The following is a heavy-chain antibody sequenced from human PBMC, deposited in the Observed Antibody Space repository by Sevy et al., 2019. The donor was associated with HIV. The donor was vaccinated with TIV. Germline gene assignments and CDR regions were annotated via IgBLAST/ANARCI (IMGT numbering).Heavy chain of an antibody. CDR1: GLTFSIYS. D-gene: IGHD3-22*01. J-gene: IGHJ4*02. Sequence: GGSLRLSCVASGLTFSIYSMNWVRQAPGKGLEWVASISSSSYKYYADSLKVRFTISRDNAKNSVFLQMNSLEAEDTAVYYCARESLDSTGYPFDYWGQRTLVTVSS. CDR2: ISSSSYK. CDR3: ARESLDSTGYPFDY. V-gene: IGHV3-21*01.